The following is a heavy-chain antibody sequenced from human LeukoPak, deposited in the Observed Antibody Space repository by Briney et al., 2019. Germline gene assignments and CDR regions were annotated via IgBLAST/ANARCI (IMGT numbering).Heavy chain of an antibody. V-gene: IGHV3-73*01. D-gene: IGHD4-23*01. J-gene: IGHJ4*02. CDR1: GFTFSGSA. CDR2: IRSKANSYAT. CDR3: TRGTVINEFDY. Sequence: GGSLRLSCAASGFTFSGSAMHWVRQASGKGLEWVGRIRSKANSYATAYAASVKGRFTISRDDSKNTAYLQMNSLKTEDTAVYYCTRGTVINEFDYWGQGTLVTVSS.